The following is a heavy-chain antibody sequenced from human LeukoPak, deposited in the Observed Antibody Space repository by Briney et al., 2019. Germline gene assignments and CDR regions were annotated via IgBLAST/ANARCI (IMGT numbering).Heavy chain of an antibody. CDR2: ISSSGSTI. CDR1: GFTFSSYE. J-gene: IGHJ4*02. Sequence: GGSLRLSCAASGFTFSSYEMNWVRQAPGKGLEWVSYISSSGSTIYYADSVKGRFTISRDNAKNSLYLQMNSLRAEDTAVYYCARGWIQLWYLDYWGQGTLVTVSS. D-gene: IGHD5-18*01. CDR3: ARGWIQLWYLDY. V-gene: IGHV3-48*03.